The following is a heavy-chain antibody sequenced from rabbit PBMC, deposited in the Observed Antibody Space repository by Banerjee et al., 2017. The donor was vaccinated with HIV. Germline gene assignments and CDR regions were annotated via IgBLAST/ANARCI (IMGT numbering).Heavy chain of an antibody. V-gene: IGHV1S7*01. CDR3: ARAIVPWLGLTRLDL. Sequence: QLKETGGGLVQPGGSLKLSCKASGFTLNSYYMNWVRQAPGKGLEWIGYIDPLFGITYYANWVNGRFSISRENAQSTVFLQMTSLTAADTATYFCARAIVPWLGLTRLDLWGPGTLVTVS. CDR1: GFTLNSYY. D-gene: IGHD4-1*01. CDR2: IDPLFGIT. J-gene: IGHJ3*01.